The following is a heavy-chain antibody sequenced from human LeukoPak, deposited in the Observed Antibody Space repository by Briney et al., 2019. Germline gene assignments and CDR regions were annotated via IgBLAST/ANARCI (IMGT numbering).Heavy chain of an antibody. J-gene: IGHJ4*02. CDR2: ISGSGRTI. Sequence: PGGSLRLSCAASGFTFSSYEMNWVRQAPGKGLEWVSYISGSGRTIYYADSVKGRFTISRDNAESSLYLQMNSLRAEDTAVYYCASPYCGADCYSGYWGQGTLVTVSS. V-gene: IGHV3-48*03. D-gene: IGHD2-21*02. CDR1: GFTFSSYE. CDR3: ASPYCGADCYSGY.